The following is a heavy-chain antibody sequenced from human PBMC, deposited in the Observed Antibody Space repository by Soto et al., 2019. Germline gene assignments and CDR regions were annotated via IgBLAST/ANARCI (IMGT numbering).Heavy chain of an antibody. J-gene: IGHJ6*02. CDR2: MNPNSGNT. D-gene: IGHD6-13*01. CDR1: GYTFTSYD. Sequence: ASVKVSCKASGYTFTSYDINWVRQATGQGLEWMGWMNPNSGNTGYAQKFQGRVTMTRNTSISTAYMELSSPRSEDTAVYYCASHLGSSSWYYYYYGMDVWGQGTTVTVSS. CDR3: ASHLGSSSWYYYYYGMDV. V-gene: IGHV1-8*01.